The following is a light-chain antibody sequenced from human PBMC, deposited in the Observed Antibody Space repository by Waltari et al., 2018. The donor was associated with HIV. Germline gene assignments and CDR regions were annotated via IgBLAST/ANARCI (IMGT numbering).Light chain of an antibody. Sequence: DIQMTQSPSSLSASVGDRVTITCQASQDISNNLNWYQRKPGKAPKLLIYDASNLETGVPARFSGSGSGTDFTFTISGLQPEDIATYYCQQYDNVPSFTFGPGTKVDIK. CDR1: QDISNN. V-gene: IGKV1-33*01. CDR2: DAS. CDR3: QQYDNVPSFT. J-gene: IGKJ3*01.